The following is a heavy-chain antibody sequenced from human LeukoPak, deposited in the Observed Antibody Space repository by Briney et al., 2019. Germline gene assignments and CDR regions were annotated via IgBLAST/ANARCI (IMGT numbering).Heavy chain of an antibody. CDR1: GGTFSSYA. CDR3: GRVRSSSSTEMDV. Sequence: SVKVSCKASGGTFSSYAISWLRQAPGQGLEWMGRIIPIFGTANYAQKFQGRVTITTDESTSTAYMELSSLRSEDTAVYYCGRVRSSSSTEMDVWGEGTTVTVSS. V-gene: IGHV1-69*05. CDR2: IIPIFGTA. D-gene: IGHD6-13*01. J-gene: IGHJ6*04.